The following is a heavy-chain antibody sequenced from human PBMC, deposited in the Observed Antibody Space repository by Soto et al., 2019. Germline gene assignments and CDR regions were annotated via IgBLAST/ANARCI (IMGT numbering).Heavy chain of an antibody. J-gene: IGHJ3*02. V-gene: IGHV1-69*13. CDR1: GGTFSSYA. D-gene: IGHD2-8*01. Sequence: SVKVSCKASGGTFSSYAISWVRQAPGQGLEWMGGIIPIFGTANYAQKFQGRVTITADESTSTAYMELSSLRSEDTAVYYCARAKRYAFGAFDIWGQGTMVTVSS. CDR3: ARAKRYAFGAFDI. CDR2: IIPIFGTA.